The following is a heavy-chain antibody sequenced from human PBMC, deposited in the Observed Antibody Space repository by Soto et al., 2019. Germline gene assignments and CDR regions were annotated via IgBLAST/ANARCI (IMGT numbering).Heavy chain of an antibody. J-gene: IGHJ3*02. V-gene: IGHV3-21*01. Sequence: PGGSLRLSCAASGFTFSSYSMNWVRQAPGKGLEWVSSISSSSSYIYYADSVKGRFTISRDNAKNSLYLQMNSLRAEDTAVYYCARRLRGFGQSPIYAFHIWGPGTMVTLSS. CDR3: ARRLRGFGQSPIYAFHI. D-gene: IGHD3-10*01. CDR2: ISSSSSYI. CDR1: GFTFSSYS.